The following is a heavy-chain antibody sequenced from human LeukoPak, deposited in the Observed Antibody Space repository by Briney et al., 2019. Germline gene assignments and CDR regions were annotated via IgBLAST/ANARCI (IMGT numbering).Heavy chain of an antibody. CDR1: GFTFSSYE. V-gene: IGHV3-48*03. CDR2: ISSSGSTI. Sequence: GSLRLSCAASGFTFSSYEMNWVRQAPGKGLEWVSYISSSGSTIYYADSVKGRLTISRDNAKNSLYLQMNSLRAEDTAVYYCARAGSGWSFYYGMDVWGQGTTVTVSS. D-gene: IGHD6-19*01. J-gene: IGHJ6*02. CDR3: ARAGSGWSFYYGMDV.